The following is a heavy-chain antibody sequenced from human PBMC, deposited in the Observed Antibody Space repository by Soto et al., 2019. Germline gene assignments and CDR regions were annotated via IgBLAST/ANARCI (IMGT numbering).Heavy chain of an antibody. CDR2: IYHSGST. J-gene: IGHJ4*02. CDR3: ARDKITGLFDY. Sequence: PSETLSLTCAVSGGSISSGGSSWSWIRQPPGKGLEWIGYIYHSGSTYYKPSLKSRVTISVDRSKNQFSLKLSSVTAADTAVYYCARDKITGLFDYWGQGTLVTVSS. V-gene: IGHV4-30-2*01. D-gene: IGHD2-8*02. CDR1: GGSISSGGSS.